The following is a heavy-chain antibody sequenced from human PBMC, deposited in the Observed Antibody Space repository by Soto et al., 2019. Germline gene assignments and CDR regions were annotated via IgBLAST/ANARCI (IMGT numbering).Heavy chain of an antibody. D-gene: IGHD2-2*03. J-gene: IGHJ6*02. Sequence: QVQLQQWGAGLLKPSETLSLTCVVNGGSFSGYYWSWVRLPPGKGLEWIGEINHSGITDSNPSLRSRFTLSVDGPMNQFSLNQTSETAADTAVFFCARARSSVPSRRGIGYYGMDVWGQGTTVTVS. CDR1: GGSFSGYY. CDR2: INHSGIT. CDR3: ARARSSVPSRRGIGYYGMDV. V-gene: IGHV4-34*01.